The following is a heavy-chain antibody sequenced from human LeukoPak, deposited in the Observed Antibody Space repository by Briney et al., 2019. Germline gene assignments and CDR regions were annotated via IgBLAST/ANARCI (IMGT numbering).Heavy chain of an antibody. Sequence: SETLSLTCTVSGVSISSYYWSWLRQPPGKGLEWIGFIYDTGSTNYNPSLKSRVTISVDTSKNQVSLRLSSVTAADTAVYYCARGNPGATRLFDYWGQGTLVTVSS. V-gene: IGHV4-59*01. CDR1: GVSISSYY. CDR2: IYDTGST. CDR3: ARGNPGATRLFDY. J-gene: IGHJ4*02. D-gene: IGHD5-24*01.